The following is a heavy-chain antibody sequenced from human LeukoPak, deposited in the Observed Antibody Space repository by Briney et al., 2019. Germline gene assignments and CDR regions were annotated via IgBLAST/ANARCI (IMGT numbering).Heavy chain of an antibody. D-gene: IGHD2-15*01. V-gene: IGHV1-8*01. CDR3: CQKRHCSGGSCYSDPTLPHAFDI. CDR2: MNPNSGNR. Sequence: GASVKVSCKASGYTFTSYDINWVRQASGQGLEWMGWMNPNSGNRGYAQKFQGRVTMTRDTSISTAYMELSSLRSEDTAVYYCCQKRHCSGGSCYSDPTLPHAFDIWGQGTMVTVSS. J-gene: IGHJ3*02. CDR1: GYTFTSYD.